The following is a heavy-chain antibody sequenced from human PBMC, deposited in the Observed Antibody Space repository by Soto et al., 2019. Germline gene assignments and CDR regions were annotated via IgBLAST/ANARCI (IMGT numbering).Heavy chain of an antibody. V-gene: IGHV1-18*01. D-gene: IGHD6-13*01. J-gene: IGHJ4*02. Sequence: QVQLVQSGAEVKKPAASVKVSCKASGYTFTSYGISWVRQAPGQGLEWMGWISAYNGNTNYAQKLQGRVTMTTDTSTSTAYIELRSLRSDDTAVYYCARDLALFIAAAGPQGVYWGQGTLVTVSS. CDR3: ARDLALFIAAAGPQGVY. CDR1: GYTFTSYG. CDR2: ISAYNGNT.